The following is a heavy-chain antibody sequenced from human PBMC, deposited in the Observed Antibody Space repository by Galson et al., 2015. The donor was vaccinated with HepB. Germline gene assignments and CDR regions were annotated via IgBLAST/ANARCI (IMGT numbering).Heavy chain of an antibody. V-gene: IGHV5-51*01. J-gene: IGHJ4*02. Sequence: QSGAEVKKPGESLTISCQASGYDFNNFWIGWVRQMPGKGLEWMGIIYPADSETTYNPAFQGQVTISADKSISTASLRWNSLKASDTAMYYCARHDKVAAIRFDLWGQGTLIIVSS. CDR3: ARHDKVAAIRFDL. CDR2: IYPADSET. D-gene: IGHD1-26*01. CDR1: GYDFNNFW.